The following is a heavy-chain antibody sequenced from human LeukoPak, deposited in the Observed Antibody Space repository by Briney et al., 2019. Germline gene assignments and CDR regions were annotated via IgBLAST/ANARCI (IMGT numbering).Heavy chain of an antibody. CDR1: GFTFSSYA. CDR2: IVGSGGST. J-gene: IGHJ4*02. CDR3: ASSSYSSSWYSAFDY. D-gene: IGHD6-13*01. V-gene: IGHV3-23*01. Sequence: GGSLRLSCAASGFTFSSYAMSRVRQAPGKGLEWVSTIVGSGGSTYYADSVKGRFTISRDNSKNTLYLQMNSLRAEDTAVYYRASSSYSSSWYSAFDYWGQGTLVTVSS.